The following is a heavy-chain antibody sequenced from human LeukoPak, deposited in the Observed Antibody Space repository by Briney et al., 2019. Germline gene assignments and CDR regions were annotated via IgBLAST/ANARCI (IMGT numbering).Heavy chain of an antibody. V-gene: IGHV3-9*01. CDR1: GFTFDDYA. J-gene: IGHJ4*02. Sequence: SGGSLRLSCAASGFTFDDYAMHWVRQAPGKGLEWVSGISWNSGSIGYADSVKGRFTISRDNAKNSLYLQMNSLRAEDTALYYCAKDMLPYSSSSHLGYWGQGTLVTVSS. D-gene: IGHD6-13*01. CDR2: ISWNSGSI. CDR3: AKDMLPYSSSSHLGY.